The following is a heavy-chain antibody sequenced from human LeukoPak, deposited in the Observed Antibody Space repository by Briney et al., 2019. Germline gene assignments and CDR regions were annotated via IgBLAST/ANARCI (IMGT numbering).Heavy chain of an antibody. CDR1: GGSFSGYD. Sequence: AETLSLTCAVSGGSFSGYDWSWIRQPPGKGLEWIGHIYYSGSTNYNPSLKSRFTISVDTAKNQFSLELSSVTAADTAMYYCARTTEGYCRSTSYSWCYYYYMDVWGKGTTVTVSS. CDR3: ARTTEGYCRSTSYSWCYYYYMDV. CDR2: IYYSGST. V-gene: IGHV4-59*01. J-gene: IGHJ6*03. D-gene: IGHD2-2*01.